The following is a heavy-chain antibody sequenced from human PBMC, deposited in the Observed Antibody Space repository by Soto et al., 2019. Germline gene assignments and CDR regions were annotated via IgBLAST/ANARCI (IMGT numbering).Heavy chain of an antibody. D-gene: IGHD3-9*01. Sequence: GGSLRLSCAASGFTFSSYGMHWVRQAPGKGLEWVAVISYDGSNKYYADSVKGRFTISRDNSKNTLYLQMNSLRAEDTAVYYCAKVEGHYDILTGYSWLDYWGQGTLVPVSS. V-gene: IGHV3-30*18. CDR3: AKVEGHYDILTGYSWLDY. CDR1: GFTFSSYG. CDR2: ISYDGSNK. J-gene: IGHJ4*02.